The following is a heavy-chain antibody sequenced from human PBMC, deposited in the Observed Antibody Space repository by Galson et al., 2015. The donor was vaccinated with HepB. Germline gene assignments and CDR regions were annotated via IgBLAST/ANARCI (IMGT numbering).Heavy chain of an antibody. CDR2: ISGSGGST. D-gene: IGHD6-13*01. CDR3: AKDQIGQHLIRDFAIASGY. CDR1: GFTFSRYA. V-gene: IGHV3-23*01. J-gene: IGHJ4*02. Sequence: SLRLSCAASGFTFSRYAMSWVRQAPGKGLEWVSGISGSGGSTYYADSVKGRFTISRDNSKNTLYLQMNSLRAEDTAVYYCAKDQIGQHLIRDFAIASGYWGQGTLVTVSS.